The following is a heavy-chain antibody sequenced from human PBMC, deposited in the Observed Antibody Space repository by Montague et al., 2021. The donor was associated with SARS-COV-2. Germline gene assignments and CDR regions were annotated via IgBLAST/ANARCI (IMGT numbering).Heavy chain of an antibody. D-gene: IGHD3-16*01. CDR1: GGSFSSYH. CDR2: INHSGST. Sequence: SETLFLTCAVYGGSFSSYHWTWIRQPPGKGLEWIGEINHSGSTNYNPSLKSRLTISVDTSKNQFSLKLSSVTAADTAVYYCARGQVLGEEAAVMVYFFYYMDVGGKGTTVTVSS. J-gene: IGHJ6*03. V-gene: IGHV4-34*01. CDR3: ARGQVLGEEAAVMVYFFYYMDV.